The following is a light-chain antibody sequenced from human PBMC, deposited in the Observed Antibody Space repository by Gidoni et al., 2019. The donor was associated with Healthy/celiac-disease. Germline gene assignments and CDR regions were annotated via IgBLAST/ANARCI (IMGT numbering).Light chain of an antibody. CDR1: SSNIGSKT. V-gene: IGLV1-44*01. J-gene: IGLJ3*02. Sequence: QSVLTQPPSASGTPGQRVTISCSGSSSNIGSKTVNWYQQLPGTAPKLLIYSNNQRPSGGPDRFSGSKSGTSASLAISGLQSEDEADYYCAAWDDSLNGWVFGGGTKLTVL. CDR2: SNN. CDR3: AAWDDSLNGWV.